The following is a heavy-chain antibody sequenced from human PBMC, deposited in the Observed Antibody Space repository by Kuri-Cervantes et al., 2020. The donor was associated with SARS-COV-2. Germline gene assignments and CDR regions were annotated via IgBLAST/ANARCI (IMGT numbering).Heavy chain of an antibody. CDR2: IRYDGSNK. CDR3: AIDPEDYYDTSRSMDV. CDR1: GFTVSSNY. D-gene: IGHD3-22*01. Sequence: GGSLRLSCAASGFTVSSNYMSWVRQAPGKGLEWVAFIRYDGSNKYYADSVKGRFTISRDNSKNTLYLQMNSLRAEDTAVYYCAIDPEDYYDTSRSMDVWDQGTTVTVSS. J-gene: IGHJ6*02. V-gene: IGHV3-30*02.